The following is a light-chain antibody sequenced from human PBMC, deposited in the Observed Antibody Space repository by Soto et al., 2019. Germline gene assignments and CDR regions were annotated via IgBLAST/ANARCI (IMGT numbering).Light chain of an antibody. CDR2: GAS. CDR3: QQYGDSGT. V-gene: IGKV3-20*01. J-gene: IGKJ1*01. CDR1: QSISSSY. Sequence: IVLTQSPGTLSLSPGERATLSCRASQSISSSYLAWYQQKPGQDPRLLIYGASSRATGIPDRFSGSGSGTDFTLTIGGLEAEDFAVVYCQQYGDSGTFGQGTSVAI.